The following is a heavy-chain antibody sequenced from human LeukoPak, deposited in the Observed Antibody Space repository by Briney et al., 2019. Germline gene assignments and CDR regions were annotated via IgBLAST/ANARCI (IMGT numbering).Heavy chain of an antibody. Sequence: GGSLGLSCAPSEFTFSSISMNGVPQAPGKGLKWVSSISSSSSYIYYADSVKGRFTISRDNAKNSLYLQMNSLRAEDTAVYYCARDERLPFDYWGQGTLVTVSS. D-gene: IGHD3-3*01. V-gene: IGHV3-21*01. CDR2: ISSSSSYI. CDR3: ARDERLPFDY. CDR1: EFTFSSIS. J-gene: IGHJ4*02.